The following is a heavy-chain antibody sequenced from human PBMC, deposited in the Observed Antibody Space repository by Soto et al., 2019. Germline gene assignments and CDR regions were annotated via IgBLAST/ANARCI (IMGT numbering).Heavy chain of an antibody. D-gene: IGHD3-22*01. Sequence: SLRLSCAASGFTFSSYGMHWVRQAPGKGLEWVAVISYDGSNKYYADSVKGRFTISRDNSKNTLYLQMNSLRAEDTAVYYCAKVPLYDSSGPFDYWGQGTLVTVSS. CDR2: ISYDGSNK. J-gene: IGHJ4*02. CDR1: GFTFSSYG. V-gene: IGHV3-30*18. CDR3: AKVPLYDSSGPFDY.